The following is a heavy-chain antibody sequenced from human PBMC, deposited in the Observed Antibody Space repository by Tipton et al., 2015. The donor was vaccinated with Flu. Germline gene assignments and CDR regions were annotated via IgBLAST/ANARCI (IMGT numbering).Heavy chain of an antibody. Sequence: LRLSCTVSGGSISNYYWSWIRQPPGKGLEWIGYIYYSGSTNYNPSLKSRVTISVDTSKNQFSLKLSSVTAADTGVYYCARDLTSLAAFDIWGQGTMVTVSS. CDR1: GGSISNYY. CDR2: IYYSGST. J-gene: IGHJ3*02. D-gene: IGHD3-9*01. V-gene: IGHV4-59*01. CDR3: ARDLTSLAAFDI.